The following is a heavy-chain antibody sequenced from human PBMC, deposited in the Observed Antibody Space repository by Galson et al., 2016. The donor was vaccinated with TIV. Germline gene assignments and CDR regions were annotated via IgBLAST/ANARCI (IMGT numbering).Heavy chain of an antibody. J-gene: IGHJ4*02. D-gene: IGHD6-19*01. V-gene: IGHV1-46*01. CDR1: GHTFTSYD. CDR3: ARVLEVAGTDY. CDR2: INPSGGST. Sequence: SVKVSCKASGHTFTSYDMNWVRQAPGQGLEWMGIINPSGGSTSYAQKFQGRVTMTRDTSTSTVYMELSSLRSEDTAVYYCARVLEVAGTDYWGQGTLVTVSS.